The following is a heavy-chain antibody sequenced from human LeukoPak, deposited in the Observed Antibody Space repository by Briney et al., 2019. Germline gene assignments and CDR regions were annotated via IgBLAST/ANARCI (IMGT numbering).Heavy chain of an antibody. CDR2: ISSSSSTI. D-gene: IGHD2-15*01. Sequence: GGSLRLSCAASGSTFSSYSMNWVRQAPGKGLEWVSYISSSSSTIYYADSVKGRFTISRDNAKNSLYLQMNSLRAEDTAVYYCARGPSGCSGGSCYSHYYYYMDVWGKGTTVTVSS. CDR3: ARGPSGCSGGSCYSHYYYYMDV. CDR1: GSTFSSYS. J-gene: IGHJ6*03. V-gene: IGHV3-48*01.